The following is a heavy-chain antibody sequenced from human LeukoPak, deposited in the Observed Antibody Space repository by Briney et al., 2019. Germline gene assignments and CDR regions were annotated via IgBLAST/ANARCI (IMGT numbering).Heavy chain of an antibody. V-gene: IGHV4-34*01. CDR3: ARRVYGDFDY. CDR2: INHSGST. J-gene: IGHJ4*02. D-gene: IGHD3-10*02. CDR1: GGSFSGYY. Sequence: SETLSHTCAVYGGSFSGYYWSWIRQPPGKGLEWIGEINHSGSTNYNPSLKSRVTISVDTSKNQFSLKLSSVTAADTAVYYCARRVYGDFDYWGQGTLVTVSS.